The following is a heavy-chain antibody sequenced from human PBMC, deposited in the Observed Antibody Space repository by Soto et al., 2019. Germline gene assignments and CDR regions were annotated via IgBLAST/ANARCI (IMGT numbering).Heavy chain of an antibody. Sequence: QVQLVQSGSEVKKPGASVKVSCKVSGYTLTELSMHWVRQAPGKGLEWMGGFDPEDGETIYAQKFQGRVTMTEDTSTDTAYMELSSLRSEDTAVYYCATVSPIFGVVLIPAPYYYGMDVWGQGTTVTVAS. CDR3: ATVSPIFGVVLIPAPYYYGMDV. D-gene: IGHD3-3*01. J-gene: IGHJ6*02. CDR2: FDPEDGET. CDR1: GYTLTELS. V-gene: IGHV1-24*01.